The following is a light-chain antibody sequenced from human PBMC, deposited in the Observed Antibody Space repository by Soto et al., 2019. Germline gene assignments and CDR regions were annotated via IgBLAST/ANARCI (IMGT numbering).Light chain of an antibody. CDR1: QSVSSSY. Sequence: EIVLTQSPGTLSLSPWERATLSCRASQSVSSSYLAWYQQKPGQAPRLLIYGASSRATGIPDRFSGSGSGTEFTLTIIRLEPEDFAVYYCQQYGSSPPIAFGQGTRLEIK. CDR2: GAS. CDR3: QQYGSSPPIA. V-gene: IGKV3-20*01. J-gene: IGKJ5*01.